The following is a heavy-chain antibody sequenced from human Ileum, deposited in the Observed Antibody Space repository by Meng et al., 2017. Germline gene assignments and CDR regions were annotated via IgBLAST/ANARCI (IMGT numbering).Heavy chain of an antibody. D-gene: IGHD2-21*02. Sequence: GGSLRLSCEASGFSFSSYAMSWVRQAPGKRLEWVSVISANGGGIYYPDYVKGRFTISRDNSKNTLYLEMNSLRAEDTATYYCARFADCGGDCPHDYWGQGTQVTVSS. J-gene: IGHJ4*02. CDR2: ISANGGGI. CDR1: GFSFSSYA. V-gene: IGHV3-23*01. CDR3: ARFADCGGDCPHDY.